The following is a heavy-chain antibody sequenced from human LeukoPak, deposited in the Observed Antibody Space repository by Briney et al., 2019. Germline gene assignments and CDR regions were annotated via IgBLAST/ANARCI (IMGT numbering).Heavy chain of an antibody. CDR1: GFTFSTYW. Sequence: GGSLRLSCVASGFTFSTYWMHWVRQAPGKGLVWVSRINSDGSSTSYADSVKGRFTISRDNAKNTLYLQMNCLKAEDTAVYYCVRAPFDYWGQGTLVTVSS. J-gene: IGHJ4*02. CDR3: VRAPFDY. CDR2: INSDGSST. V-gene: IGHV3-74*01.